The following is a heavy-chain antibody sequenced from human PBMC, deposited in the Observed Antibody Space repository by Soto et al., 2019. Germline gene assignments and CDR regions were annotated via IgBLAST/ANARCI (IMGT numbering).Heavy chain of an antibody. CDR2: IKQDGSEK. CDR3: ARDQYYYGSGSYSNDAFDI. J-gene: IGHJ3*02. CDR1: GFTFSSYW. D-gene: IGHD3-10*01. Sequence: PGGSLRLSCAASGFTFSSYWMSWVRQAPGKGLEWVANIKQDGSEKYYVDSVKGRFTISRDNAKNSLYLQMNSLRAEDTAVYYCARDQYYYGSGSYSNDAFDIWGQGTMVTV. V-gene: IGHV3-7*04.